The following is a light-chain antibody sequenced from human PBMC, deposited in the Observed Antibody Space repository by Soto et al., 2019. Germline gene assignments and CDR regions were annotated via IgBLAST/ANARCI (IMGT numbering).Light chain of an antibody. J-gene: IGKJ3*01. Sequence: EIVLTQSPGTLSLSPGERATLSCRASQSVSNNYLAWYQQKPGQAPRLLIHDASSRATGIPDRFSGSGSGTDFTLIINRLEPEDFAVYYCQQHVGSPFTFGPGNKVDIK. CDR3: QQHVGSPFT. CDR1: QSVSNNY. CDR2: DAS. V-gene: IGKV3-20*01.